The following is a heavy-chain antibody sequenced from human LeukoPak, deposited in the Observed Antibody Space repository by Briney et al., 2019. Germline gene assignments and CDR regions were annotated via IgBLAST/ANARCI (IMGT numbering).Heavy chain of an antibody. J-gene: IGHJ5*02. CDR3: ARNVLLWFGTTHNWFDP. CDR2: IHYSGST. V-gene: IGHV4-59*08. D-gene: IGHD3-10*01. CDR1: GGSISSYY. Sequence: SETLSLTCTVSGGSISSYYWSWIRQPPGKGLEWIGYIHYSGSTNYNPSLKSRVTISVDTSKNQFSLKLSSVTAADTAVYYCARNVLLWFGTTHNWFDPWGQGTLVTVSS.